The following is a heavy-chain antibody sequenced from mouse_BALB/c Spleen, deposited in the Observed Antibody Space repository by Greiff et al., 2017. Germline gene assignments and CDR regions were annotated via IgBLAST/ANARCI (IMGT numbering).Heavy chain of an antibody. Sequence: QVQLQQPGAELVRPGASVKLSCKASGYTFTSYWINWVKQRPGQGLEWIGNIYPSDSYTNYNQKFKDKATLTVDKSSSTAYMQLSSPTSEDSAVYYCTRDGNLAYWGQGTLVTVSA. CDR2: IYPSDSYT. J-gene: IGHJ3*01. D-gene: IGHD2-1*01. CDR3: TRDGNLAY. CDR1: GYTFTSYW. V-gene: IGHV1-69*02.